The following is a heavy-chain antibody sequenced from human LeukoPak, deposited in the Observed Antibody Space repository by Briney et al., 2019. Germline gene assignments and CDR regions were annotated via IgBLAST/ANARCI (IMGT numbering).Heavy chain of an antibody. V-gene: IGHV3-30*04. Sequence: GGSLRLSCAASGFTFSSYAMHWVRQAPGKGLEWVAVISYDGSNKYYADSVEGRFTISRDNSKNTLYLQMNSLRAEDTAVYYCAELGITMIGGVWGKGTTVTISS. CDR1: GFTFSSYA. D-gene: IGHD3-10*02. J-gene: IGHJ6*04. CDR2: ISYDGSNK. CDR3: AELGITMIGGV.